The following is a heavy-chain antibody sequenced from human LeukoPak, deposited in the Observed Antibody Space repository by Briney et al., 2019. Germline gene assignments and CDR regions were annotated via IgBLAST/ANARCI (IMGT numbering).Heavy chain of an antibody. V-gene: IGHV3-30*18. J-gene: IGHJ4*02. CDR3: ANPGPFYYFDY. CDR1: GFTFSSYG. D-gene: IGHD3-3*02. CDR2: ISYDGSNK. Sequence: GGSLRLSCAASGFTFSSYGMHWVRQAPGKGLEGVAVISYDGSNKYYADSVKGRFTISRDNSKNTLYLQMNSLRAEDTAVYYCANPGPFYYFDYWGQGTLVTVSS.